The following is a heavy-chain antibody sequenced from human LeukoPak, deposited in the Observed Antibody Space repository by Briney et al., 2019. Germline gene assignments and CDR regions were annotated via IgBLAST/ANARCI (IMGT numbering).Heavy chain of an antibody. J-gene: IGHJ4*02. CDR3: ARLVNSGYDWDY. D-gene: IGHD5-12*01. Sequence: SETLSLTCTVSGGSISSYYWSWIRQPPGKGLEWIGYIYYSGSTNYNPSLKSRVTISVDTSKNQFSLKLSSVTAADTAVHYCARLVNSGYDWDYWGQGTLVTVSS. CDR1: GGSISSYY. CDR2: IYYSGST. V-gene: IGHV4-59*08.